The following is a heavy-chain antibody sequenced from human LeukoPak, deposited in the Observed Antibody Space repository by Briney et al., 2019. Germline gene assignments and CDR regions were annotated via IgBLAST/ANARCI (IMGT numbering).Heavy chain of an antibody. CDR2: IKPGGSEK. CDR1: GFTFSTYW. D-gene: IGHD3-9*01. CDR3: VRGTDWTNYFDY. Sequence: GGSLRLSCAASGFTFSTYWMSWVRQAPGKGLEWVANIKPGGSEKYYVDSVKGRFTISRDNAQNSLYLQMSSLRAEDTAVYYCVRGTDWTNYFDYWGQGTLVTVSS. V-gene: IGHV3-7*03. J-gene: IGHJ4*02.